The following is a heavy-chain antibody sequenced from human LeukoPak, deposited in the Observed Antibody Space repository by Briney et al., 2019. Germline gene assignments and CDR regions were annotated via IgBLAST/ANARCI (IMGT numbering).Heavy chain of an antibody. CDR3: AKDGRSYSSGWPPFDY. CDR1: EFTFSSHG. V-gene: IGHV3-30*18. CDR2: ISYDGSNT. D-gene: IGHD6-19*01. J-gene: IGHJ4*02. Sequence: PGRSLRLSCAASEFTFSSHGMHWVRQAPGKGLEWVAVISYDGSNTYYADSVKGRFTISRDNSKNTLYLQMNSLRAEDTAVYHYAKDGRSYSSGWPPFDYWGQGALVTVSP.